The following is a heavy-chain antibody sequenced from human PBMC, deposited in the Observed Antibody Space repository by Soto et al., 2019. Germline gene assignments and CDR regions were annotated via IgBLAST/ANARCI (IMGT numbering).Heavy chain of an antibody. CDR1: GYTFTSYG. D-gene: IGHD3-22*01. Sequence: ASVKVSCKASGYTFTSYGISWVRQAPGQGLEWMGWISAYNGNTNYAQRLQGRVTMTTDTSTSTAYMELRSLRSDDTAVYYCARGKGLTYYYDSSGPNDAFDIWGRGTMVTVSS. CDR2: ISAYNGNT. CDR3: ARGKGLTYYYDSSGPNDAFDI. J-gene: IGHJ3*02. V-gene: IGHV1-18*04.